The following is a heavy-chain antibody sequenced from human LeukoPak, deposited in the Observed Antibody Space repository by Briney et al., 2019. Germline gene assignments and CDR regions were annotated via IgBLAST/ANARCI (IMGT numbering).Heavy chain of an antibody. CDR1: GFTFGRYA. D-gene: IGHD2-2*01. CDR3: AKDAIVVIPAAPRWFDP. J-gene: IGHJ5*02. Sequence: GGSLRLSCVASGFTFGRYAMSWVRQAPGEGLQWVSSISGSGGSTYYADSVKGRFTISRDNSKNTLYLQMNSLRAEDTAVYYCAKDAIVVIPAAPRWFDPWGQGTLVTVSS. V-gene: IGHV3-23*01. CDR2: ISGSGGST.